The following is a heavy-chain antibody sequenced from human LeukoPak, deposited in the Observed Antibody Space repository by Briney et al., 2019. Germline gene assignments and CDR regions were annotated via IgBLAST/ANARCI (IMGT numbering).Heavy chain of an antibody. V-gene: IGHV4-34*01. J-gene: IGHJ4*02. CDR1: GGSFSGYY. CDR2: INHSGST. CDR3: ASRAPQLSFGDFDY. Sequence: SETLSLTCAVYGGSFSGYYWSWIRQPPGKGLEWIGEINHSGSTNYNPSPKSRVTISVDTSKNQFSLKLSSVTAADTAVYYCASRAPQLSFGDFDYWGQGTLVTVSS. D-gene: IGHD3-16*01.